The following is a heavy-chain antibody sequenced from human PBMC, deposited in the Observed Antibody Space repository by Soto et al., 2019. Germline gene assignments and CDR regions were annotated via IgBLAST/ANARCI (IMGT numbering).Heavy chain of an antibody. V-gene: IGHV5-51*01. CDR1: GYSFNKYW. J-gene: IGHJ4*02. CDR2: IYPGDSDI. D-gene: IGHD3-16*01. Sequence: GESLKISCKGSGYSFNKYWIGWVRQMPGKGLEWMGVIYPGDSDIRYGPSFQGQVTISADKSISTAYLQWSSLKASDTAMYYCARHKVPDYDPTRGVSFDYWGQGTLVTVSS. CDR3: ARHKVPDYDPTRGVSFDY.